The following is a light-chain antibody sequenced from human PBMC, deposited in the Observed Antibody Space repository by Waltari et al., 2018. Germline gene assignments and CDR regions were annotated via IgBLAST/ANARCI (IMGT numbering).Light chain of an antibody. V-gene: IGKV1-13*02. CDR1: QGISSA. CDR2: DAS. CDR3: QQFNSYLYT. Sequence: THLTQSPSSLSQSVGDGVPITCRASQGISSALAWYQQKPGKAPNLLIYDASSLESGVPSRFSGSGSGTDFTLTISSLQPEDFATYYCQQFNSYLYTFGQGTKLEIK. J-gene: IGKJ2*01.